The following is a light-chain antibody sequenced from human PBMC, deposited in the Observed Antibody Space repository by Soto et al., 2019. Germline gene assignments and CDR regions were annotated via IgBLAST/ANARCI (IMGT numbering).Light chain of an antibody. V-gene: IGKV1-12*01. Sequence: DIQMTQSPSSVSASVGDRVTITCRASQGISTWLAWYQQKPGKAPELLIYSTSSVRTGVPSRFRGSGSGTDFTLTITSLQPEDFATYYCQQSDSLPWTFGQGTKVDI. CDR2: STS. J-gene: IGKJ1*01. CDR3: QQSDSLPWT. CDR1: QGISTW.